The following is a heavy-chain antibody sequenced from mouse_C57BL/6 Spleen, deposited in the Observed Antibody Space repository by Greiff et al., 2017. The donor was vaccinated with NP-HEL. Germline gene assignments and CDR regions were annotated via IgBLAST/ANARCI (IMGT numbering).Heavy chain of an antibody. CDR3: ARQLRLRNYAMDY. J-gene: IGHJ4*01. CDR1: GFNFSDYG. V-gene: IGHV5-17*01. Sequence: EVQRVESGGGLVKPGGSLKLSCAASGFNFSDYGMHWVRQAPEKGLEWVAYISSGSSTIYYADTGKGRFTISRDNAKNTLFLQMTSLRSEDTAMYYCARQLRLRNYAMDYWGQGTSVTVSS. CDR2: ISSGSSTI. D-gene: IGHD3-2*02.